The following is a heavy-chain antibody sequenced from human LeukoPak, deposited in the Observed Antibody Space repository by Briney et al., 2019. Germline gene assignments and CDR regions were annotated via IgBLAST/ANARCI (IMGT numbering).Heavy chain of an antibody. V-gene: IGHV4-38-2*02. J-gene: IGHJ4*02. Sequence: PSETLSLTCTVSGYSISSGYYWGWIRQPPGKGLEWIGEINHSGSTNYNPSLKSRVTISVDTSKNQFSLKLSSVTAADTAVYYCARRPVYCSSTSCAPRAFDYWGQGTLVTVSS. CDR1: GYSISSGYY. CDR2: INHSGST. CDR3: ARRPVYCSSTSCAPRAFDY. D-gene: IGHD2-2*01.